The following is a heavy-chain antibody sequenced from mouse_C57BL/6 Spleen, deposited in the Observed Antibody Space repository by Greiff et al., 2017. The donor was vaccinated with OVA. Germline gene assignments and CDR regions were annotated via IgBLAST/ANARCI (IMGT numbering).Heavy chain of an antibody. Sequence: VKLMESGAELVKPGASVKLSCKASGYTFTSYWLHWVKQRPGRGLEWIGRIDPNSGGTKYNEKFKSKATLTVDKPSSTAYMQLSSLTSEDSAVYYCARPNDGPYYAMDYWGQGTSVTVSS. CDR1: GYTFTSYW. V-gene: IGHV1-72*01. CDR2: IDPNSGGT. J-gene: IGHJ4*01. D-gene: IGHD1-2*01. CDR3: ARPNDGPYYAMDY.